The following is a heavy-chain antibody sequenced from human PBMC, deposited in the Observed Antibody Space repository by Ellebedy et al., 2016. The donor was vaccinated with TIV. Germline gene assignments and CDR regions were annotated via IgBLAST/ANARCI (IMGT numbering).Heavy chain of an antibody. CDR1: GGSFSGYY. CDR3: ARGAGMMATIAVDY. V-gene: IGHV4-34*01. CDR2: INHSGST. D-gene: IGHD5-24*01. J-gene: IGHJ4*02. Sequence: SETLSLXXAVYGGSFSGYYWSWIRQPPGKGLEWIGEINHSGSTNYNPSLKSRVTISVDTSKNQFSLKLSSVTAADTAVYYCARGAGMMATIAVDYWGQGTLVTVSS.